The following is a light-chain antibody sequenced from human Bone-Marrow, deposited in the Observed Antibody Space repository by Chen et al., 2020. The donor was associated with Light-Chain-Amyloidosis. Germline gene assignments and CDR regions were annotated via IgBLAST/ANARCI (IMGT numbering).Light chain of an antibody. CDR1: QNVNNN. Sequence: EIVLTQSPATLSASPGEMASLSCRASQNVNNNLAWYQQKPGQAPRLLIYGASTRATGIPARFSGAGSGTEFTLTISSMQSEDFAIYYCQQFDKGPRTFGQGTKVEIK. J-gene: IGKJ1*01. V-gene: IGKV3-15*01. CDR2: GAS. CDR3: QQFDKGPRT.